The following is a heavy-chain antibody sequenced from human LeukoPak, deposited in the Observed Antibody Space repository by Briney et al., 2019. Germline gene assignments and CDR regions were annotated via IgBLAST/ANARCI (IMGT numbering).Heavy chain of an antibody. D-gene: IGHD6-13*01. CDR2: INYSGST. V-gene: IGHV4-34*01. CDR1: GGSFSGYF. Sequence: PSETLSLTCAVYGGSFSGYFWTWIRQPPGKGLEWIGEINYSGSTNYNPSLKSRVTISVDTSKNQFSLKLSSVTAADTAEYYCATCGGGIAAAGSLDYWGQGTLVTVSS. CDR3: ATCGGGIAAAGSLDY. J-gene: IGHJ4*02.